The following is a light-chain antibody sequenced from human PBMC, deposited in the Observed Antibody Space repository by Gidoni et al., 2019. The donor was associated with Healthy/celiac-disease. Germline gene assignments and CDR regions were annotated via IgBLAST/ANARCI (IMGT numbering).Light chain of an antibody. J-gene: IGKJ3*01. CDR3: QKYNSAPLFT. CDR2: AAS. Sequence: IQRTQSLSSLSASVGDRVTITCRASQGISNYLAWYQQKPGKVPKLLIYAASTLQSGVPSRFSGSGSGTDFTLTISSLQPEDVATYYCQKYNSAPLFTFGPGTKVDIK. CDR1: QGISNY. V-gene: IGKV1-27*01.